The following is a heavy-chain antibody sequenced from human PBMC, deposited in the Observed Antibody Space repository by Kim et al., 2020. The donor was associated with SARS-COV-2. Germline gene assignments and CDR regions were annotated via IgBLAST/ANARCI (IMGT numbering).Heavy chain of an antibody. CDR2: ISYDGSNK. Sequence: GGSLRLSCAASGFTFSSYGMHWVRRAPGKGLEWVAVISYDGSNKYYADSVKGRFTISRDNSKNTLYLQMNSLRAEDTAVYYCGIYGDYEDDPADWGQGTLVTVSS. J-gene: IGHJ4*02. V-gene: IGHV3-33*05. CDR1: GFTFSSYG. CDR3: GIYGDYEDDPAD. D-gene: IGHD4-17*01.